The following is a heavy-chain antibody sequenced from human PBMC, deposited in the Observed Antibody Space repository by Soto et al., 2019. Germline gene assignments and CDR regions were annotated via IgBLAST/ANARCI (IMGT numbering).Heavy chain of an antibody. CDR3: ARDGQVNYYDSSGYRPDAFDI. Sequence: GASVKVSCKASGGTFSSYAISWVRQAPGQGLEWMGGIIPIFGTANYAQKFQGRVTITADKSTSTAYMELSSLRSEDTAVYYCARDGQVNYYDSSGYRPDAFDIWGQGTMVTVSS. CDR2: IIPIFGTA. D-gene: IGHD3-22*01. J-gene: IGHJ3*02. CDR1: GGTFSSYA. V-gene: IGHV1-69*06.